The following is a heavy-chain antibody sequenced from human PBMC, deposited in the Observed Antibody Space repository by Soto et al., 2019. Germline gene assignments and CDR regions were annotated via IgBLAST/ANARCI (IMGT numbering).Heavy chain of an antibody. Sequence: GASVKVSCKASGYTFTSYDINWVRQATGQGLEWMGWMNPNSGNTGYAQKFQGRVTMTRNTSISTAYMELSSLRSEDTAVYYCARVHQYYYYYYMAVWGKGTTATISS. V-gene: IGHV1-8*01. J-gene: IGHJ6*03. CDR1: GYTFTSYD. CDR2: MNPNSGNT. CDR3: ARVHQYYYYYYMAV.